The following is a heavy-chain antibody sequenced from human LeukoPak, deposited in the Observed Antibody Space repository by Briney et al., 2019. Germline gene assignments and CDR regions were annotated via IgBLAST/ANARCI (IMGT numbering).Heavy chain of an antibody. D-gene: IGHD3-10*01. CDR3: ARHLSYGSGDYQNYFDY. Sequence: PSETLSLTCIVSDDSISSRHYYRGWIRQPPGKGLEWIGSIHYSGSTYYNPSLKSRVTISGDTSENQFSLKLTSVTAADAAVYYCARHLSYGSGDYQNYFDYWGQGILVTVSS. J-gene: IGHJ4*02. CDR2: IHYSGST. CDR1: DDSISSRHYY. V-gene: IGHV4-39*01.